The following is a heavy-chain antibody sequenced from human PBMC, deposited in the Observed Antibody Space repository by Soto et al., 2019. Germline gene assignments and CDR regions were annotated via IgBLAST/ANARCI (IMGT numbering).Heavy chain of an antibody. CDR3: AKDPNDYIWGSFRSPDAFDI. CDR2: ISASGGST. Sequence: PGGSLRLSCAASGFTFSSYAMSWVRQAPGKGLEWVSAISASGGSTYYADSVKGRFTISRDNSKNTLYVQMNSLRAEDTAVYYCAKDPNDYIWGSFRSPDAFDIWGQGTMVTVSS. J-gene: IGHJ3*02. V-gene: IGHV3-23*01. D-gene: IGHD3-16*02. CDR1: GFTFSSYA.